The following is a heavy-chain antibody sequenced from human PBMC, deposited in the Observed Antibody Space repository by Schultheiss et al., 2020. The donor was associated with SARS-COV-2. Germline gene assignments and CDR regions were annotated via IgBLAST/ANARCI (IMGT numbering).Heavy chain of an antibody. CDR3: ARDSDDYIWGSHRYKFDY. CDR2: IIPIFGTA. J-gene: IGHJ4*02. Sequence: SVKVSCKASGYTFTGYYMHWVRQATGQGLEWMGGIIPIFGTANYAQKFQGRVTITADESTSTAYMELSSLRSEDTAVYYCARDSDDYIWGSHRYKFDYWGQGTLVTVSS. V-gene: IGHV1-69*13. CDR1: GYTFTGYY. D-gene: IGHD3-16*02.